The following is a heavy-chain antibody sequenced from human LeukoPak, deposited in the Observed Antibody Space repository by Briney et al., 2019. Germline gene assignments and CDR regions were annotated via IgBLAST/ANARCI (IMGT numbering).Heavy chain of an antibody. Sequence: PGGSLRLSCAASGFTFNNYAMNWVRQAPGKGLEWVSSISGGSETTYYADSAKGRFTISRNNSQNTLYLQMNSLRAEDTAVYYCARDYADYVGYFFFDYWGQGTLVTVSS. CDR3: ARDYADYVGYFFFDY. V-gene: IGHV3-23*01. D-gene: IGHD4-17*01. CDR1: GFTFNNYA. J-gene: IGHJ4*02. CDR2: ISGGSETT.